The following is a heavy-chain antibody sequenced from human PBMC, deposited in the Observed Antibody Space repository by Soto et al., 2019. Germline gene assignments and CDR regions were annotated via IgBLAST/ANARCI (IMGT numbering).Heavy chain of an antibody. CDR3: ASDVLPALLWFGESILSDAFDI. V-gene: IGHV1-18*01. Sequence: ASVKVSCKASGYTFTSYGISWVRQAPGQGLEWMGWISAYNGNTNYAQKLQGRVTMTTDTSTSTAYMELRSLRSDDTAVYYCASDVLPALLWFGESILSDAFDIWGQGTMVTVSS. CDR2: ISAYNGNT. CDR1: GYTFTSYG. D-gene: IGHD3-10*01. J-gene: IGHJ3*02.